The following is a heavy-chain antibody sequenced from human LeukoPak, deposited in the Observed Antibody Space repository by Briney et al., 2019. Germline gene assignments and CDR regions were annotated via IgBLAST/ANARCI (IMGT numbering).Heavy chain of an antibody. J-gene: IGHJ2*01. V-gene: IGHV1-69*04. CDR3: ARGLSILWWHWYFDL. D-gene: IGHD2-21*01. CDR1: GYTFTSYD. CDR2: IIPMLDIS. Sequence: SVKVSCKASGYTFTSYDINWVRQATGQGLEWMGRIIPMLDISNYAKKFQGRVSITADKSTSTTYMELSSLRSEDTAVYYCARGLSILWWHWYFDLWGRGTLVTVSS.